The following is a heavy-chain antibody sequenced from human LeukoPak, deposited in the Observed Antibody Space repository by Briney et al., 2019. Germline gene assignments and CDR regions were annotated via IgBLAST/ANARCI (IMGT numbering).Heavy chain of an antibody. J-gene: IGHJ4*02. CDR3: ARGGYDSSGYYSFPFDY. V-gene: IGHV1-24*01. Sequence: ASVKVSCKVSGYTLTELSMHWVRQAPGEGLEWRGGFDPEDGETIYAQKFQGRVTMTEDTSTDTAYMELSSLRSEDTAVYYCARGGYDSSGYYSFPFDYWGQGTLVTVSS. CDR2: FDPEDGET. D-gene: IGHD3-22*01. CDR1: GYTLTELS.